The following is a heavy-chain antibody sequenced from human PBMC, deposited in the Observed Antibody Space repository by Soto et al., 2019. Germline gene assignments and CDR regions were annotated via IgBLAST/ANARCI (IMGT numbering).Heavy chain of an antibody. Sequence: ASVKVSCKASGYTFTSYGISWVRQAPGQGLEWMGWISAYNGNTNYAQKLQGRVTMTTDTSTSTAYMELRSLRSDDTAVYYCASFPYDYVWGSYRYSLDYWGQGTLVTVSS. V-gene: IGHV1-18*04. CDR3: ASFPYDYVWGSYRYSLDY. CDR1: GYTFTSYG. D-gene: IGHD3-16*02. CDR2: ISAYNGNT. J-gene: IGHJ4*02.